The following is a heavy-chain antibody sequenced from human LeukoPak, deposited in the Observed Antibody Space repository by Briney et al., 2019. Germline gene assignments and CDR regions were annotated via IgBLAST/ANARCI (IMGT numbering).Heavy chain of an antibody. J-gene: IGHJ6*03. V-gene: IGHV4-34*01. CDR2: INHSGST. CDR3: ARHKDYYYSYMDV. CDR1: GGSFSGYY. Sequence: SETLSLTCAVYGGSFSGYYWSWIRQPPGKGLEWIGEINHSGSTYYNPSLTSRVTISVDTSKNQFSLKLSSVTAADTAVYYCARHKDYYYSYMDVWGKGTTVTVSS.